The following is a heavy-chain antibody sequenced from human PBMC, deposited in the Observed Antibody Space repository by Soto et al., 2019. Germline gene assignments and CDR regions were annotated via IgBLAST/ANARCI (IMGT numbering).Heavy chain of an antibody. V-gene: IGHV1-46*01. CDR3: ARDDGGGRKQQLVMNPLKNYAMDV. CDR1: GYTFTSYG. J-gene: IGHJ6*02. CDR2: INPSGGST. D-gene: IGHD6-13*01. Sequence: GASVKVSCKASGYTFTSYGISWVRQAPGRGLEWMGIINPSGGSTSYAQKFLGRVTMTRDTSTSTVYMELSSLRSEDTAVYYCARDDGGGRKQQLVMNPLKNYAMDVWGQGTTVIVSS.